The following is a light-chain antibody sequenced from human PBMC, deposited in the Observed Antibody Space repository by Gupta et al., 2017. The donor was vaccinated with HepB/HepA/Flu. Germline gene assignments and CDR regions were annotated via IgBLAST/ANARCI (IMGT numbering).Light chain of an antibody. CDR2: EVN. Sequence: QSALTQPPSASGSPGPSVTISCTGTSSDVGGYKYVSWYQQHPAKPPKLLVYEVNRRPAGVPARFSASKAGTTASLTVSGLQPEEDADYYCDAHAGGDIVLFGGGTKLTVL. CDR1: SSDVGGYKY. J-gene: IGLJ2*01. V-gene: IGLV2-8*01. CDR3: DAHAGGDIVL.